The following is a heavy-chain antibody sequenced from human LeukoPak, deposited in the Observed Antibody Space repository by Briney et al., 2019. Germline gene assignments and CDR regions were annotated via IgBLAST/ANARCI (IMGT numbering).Heavy chain of an antibody. Sequence: ASVKVSCKASGGTFSSYAISWVRQAPGQGLEWMGGIIPIFGTANYAQKFQGRVTITADESTSTAYMELSSLRSEDTAVYYCAGGWGYYDSSGYSPNLFDYWGQGTLVTVSS. V-gene: IGHV1-69*13. D-gene: IGHD3-22*01. J-gene: IGHJ4*02. CDR3: AGGWGYYDSSGYSPNLFDY. CDR2: IIPIFGTA. CDR1: GGTFSSYA.